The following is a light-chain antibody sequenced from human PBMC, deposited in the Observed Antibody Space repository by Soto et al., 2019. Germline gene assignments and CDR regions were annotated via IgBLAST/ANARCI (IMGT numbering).Light chain of an antibody. V-gene: IGLV2-14*03. CDR1: SSDVGAYNS. J-gene: IGLJ1*01. CDR2: DVS. CDR3: SSFTSSMTNV. Sequence: QSVLTQPASVSGSPGQSITISCTGTSSDVGAYNSVSWYQQHPGKAPKLILYDVSDRPSGVSYRFSGSKSGNTASLTISGLQAADEADYFCSSFTSSMTNVFGSGTKVTVL.